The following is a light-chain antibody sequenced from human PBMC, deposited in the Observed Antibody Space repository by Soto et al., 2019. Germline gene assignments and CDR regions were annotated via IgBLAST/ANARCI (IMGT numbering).Light chain of an antibody. V-gene: IGLV1-40*01. J-gene: IGLJ2*01. CDR1: SSNIGAGYD. Sequence: QLVLTQPPSVSEAPGQRVTISCTGSSSNIGAGYDVHWYQQLPGTAPKLLIYGNSNRPSGVPDRFSGSKSGTSASLAITGLQAEDEADYYCQSYDSSLSGSVVFGGGTKVTVL. CDR2: GNS. CDR3: QSYDSSLSGSVV.